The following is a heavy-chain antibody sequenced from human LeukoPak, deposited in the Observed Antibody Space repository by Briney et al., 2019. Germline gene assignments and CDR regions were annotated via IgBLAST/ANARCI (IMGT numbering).Heavy chain of an antibody. CDR3: AKVASGSYYNWPFDY. CDR2: ISGSGHDI. D-gene: IGHD1-26*01. CDR1: GFTFSDSY. J-gene: IGHJ4*02. V-gene: IGHV3-11*05. Sequence: GGSLRLSCAASGFTFSDSYMTWVRQAPGKGVEWVAYISGSGHDINYSDSVKGRFTVSRDNSKNTLYLQMNSLRAEDTAVYYCAKVASGSYYNWPFDYWGQGTLVTVSS.